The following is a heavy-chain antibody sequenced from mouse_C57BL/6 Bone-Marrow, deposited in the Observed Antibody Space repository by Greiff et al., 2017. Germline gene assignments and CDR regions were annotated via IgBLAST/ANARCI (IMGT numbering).Heavy chain of an antibody. CDR3: ARSFAY. CDR2: INPGSGGT. Sequence: QVHVKQSGAELVRPGTSVKVSCKASGYAFTNSLIEWVKQRPGQGLEWIGVINPGSGGTNYKEKFKGKATLTADTSSSTAYMPLSSLTSEDSAVYFCARSFAYWGQGTLVTVSA. V-gene: IGHV1-54*01. CDR1: GYAFTNSL. J-gene: IGHJ3*01.